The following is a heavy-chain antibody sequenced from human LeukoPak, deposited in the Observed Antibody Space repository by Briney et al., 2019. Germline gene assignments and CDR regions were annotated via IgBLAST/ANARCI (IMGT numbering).Heavy chain of an antibody. J-gene: IGHJ4*02. V-gene: IGHV3-23*01. CDR2: LSGTGHTT. Sequence: GGSLRLSCPASGFTFSSYDMHWVCQAPGKGLAWVSTLSGTGHTTYYADSVKGRFTISRDNSKNTVYLQMNSLRAEDTAVYYCAKDKGYCSGASCYYFDYWGQGTLVTVSS. D-gene: IGHD2-15*01. CDR3: AKDKGYCSGASCYYFDY. CDR1: GFTFSSYD.